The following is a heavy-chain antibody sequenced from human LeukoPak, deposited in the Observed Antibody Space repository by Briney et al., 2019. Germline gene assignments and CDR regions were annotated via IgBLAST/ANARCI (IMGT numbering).Heavy chain of an antibody. D-gene: IGHD5-12*01. J-gene: IGHJ4*02. CDR3: ARGRSGVSGNDSPFDY. CDR2: ISTSSSYI. V-gene: IGHV3-21*01. Sequence: GGSLRLSCAASRFTFSTYSMNWVRQAPGKGLEWVASISTSSSYIYYADSLKGRFTISRDNAKKSLYLQMNSLRAEDTAVYYCARGRSGVSGNDSPFDYWGQGTLVTVSS. CDR1: RFTFSTYS.